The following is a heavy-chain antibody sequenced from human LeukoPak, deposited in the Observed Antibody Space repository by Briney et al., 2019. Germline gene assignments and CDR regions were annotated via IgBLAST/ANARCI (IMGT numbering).Heavy chain of an antibody. CDR1: GGTFSSYA. CDR3: ARDRSLAGAGGYAFDI. CDR2: IIPIFGTT. D-gene: IGHD1-26*01. V-gene: IGHV1-69*06. J-gene: IGHJ3*02. Sequence: GASVKVSYKASGGTFSSYAISWVRQAPGQGLEWMGGIIPIFGTTNYAQRFQGRVTITADKSTSTAYMELSSLRSEDTAVYYCARDRSLAGAGGYAFDIWGQGTMVTVSS.